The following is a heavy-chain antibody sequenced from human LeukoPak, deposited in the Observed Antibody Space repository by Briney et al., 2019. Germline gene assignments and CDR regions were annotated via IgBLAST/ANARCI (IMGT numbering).Heavy chain of an antibody. CDR2: MNPNSGNT. J-gene: IGHJ3*02. V-gene: IGHV1-8*03. Sequence: ASVKVSCKASGYTFTSYDINWVRQATGQGLEWMGWMNPNSGNTGYARKFQGRVTITRNTSISTAYMELSSLRSEDTAVYYCAREYYDFWSGYYRAFDIWGQGTMATVSS. D-gene: IGHD3-3*01. CDR3: AREYYDFWSGYYRAFDI. CDR1: GYTFTSYD.